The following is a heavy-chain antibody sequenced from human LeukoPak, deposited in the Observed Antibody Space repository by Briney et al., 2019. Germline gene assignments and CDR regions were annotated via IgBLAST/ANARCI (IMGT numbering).Heavy chain of an antibody. CDR3: AREAGSGWPDFDY. D-gene: IGHD6-19*01. Sequence: PSETLSLTCTVSGGSISSGGYYWSWIRQHPGKGLEWIGYIYYSGSTYYNPSLKSRVTISVDTSKNQFSLKLSSVTAADTAVYYCAREAGSGWPDFDYWGQGTLVTVSS. CDR2: IYYSGST. CDR1: GGSISSGGYY. J-gene: IGHJ4*02. V-gene: IGHV4-31*03.